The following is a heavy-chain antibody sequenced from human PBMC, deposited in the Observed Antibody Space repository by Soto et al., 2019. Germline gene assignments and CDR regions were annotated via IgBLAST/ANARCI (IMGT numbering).Heavy chain of an antibody. V-gene: IGHV4-30-4*01. CDR2: IYYSGST. Sequence: PSETLSLTCTVSGGSISSGDYYWSWIRQPPGKGLEWIGYIYYSGSTYYNPSLKSRVTISVDTSKNQFSLKLSSVTAADTAVYYCARDQRGDRPPRYYYGMDVWGQGTTVTVSS. CDR3: ARDQRGDRPPRYYYGMDV. CDR1: GGSISSGDYY. D-gene: IGHD3-10*01. J-gene: IGHJ6*02.